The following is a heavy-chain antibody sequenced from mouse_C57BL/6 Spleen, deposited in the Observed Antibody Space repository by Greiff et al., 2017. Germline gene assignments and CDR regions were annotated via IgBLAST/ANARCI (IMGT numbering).Heavy chain of an antibody. CDR1: GFNIKDYY. CDR2: IDPEDGDT. D-gene: IGHD1-1*01. V-gene: IGHV14-1*01. J-gene: IGHJ3*01. CDR3: TWDYCGPRFAY. Sequence: VHVKQSGAELVRPGASVKLSCTASGFNIKDYYMHWVKQRPEQGLEWIGRIDPEDGDTEYAPKFQGKATMTADTSSNTAYLQLSSLTSEDTAVYYCTWDYCGPRFAYWGQGTLVTVSA.